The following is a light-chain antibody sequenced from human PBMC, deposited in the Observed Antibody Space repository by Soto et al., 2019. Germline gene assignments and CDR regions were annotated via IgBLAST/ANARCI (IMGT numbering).Light chain of an antibody. CDR3: QHYVERSPIT. V-gene: IGKV3-20*01. CDR1: QSVSNNY. Sequence: IVVPASPSPLALSPRERATLSCMASQSVSNNYLAWYQQKPGQAPRLLISGASSRATGIPDRFSGSGSGTDFTLTISRLEPEDFALYYCQHYVERSPITFGQGTRLEIK. J-gene: IGKJ5*01. CDR2: GAS.